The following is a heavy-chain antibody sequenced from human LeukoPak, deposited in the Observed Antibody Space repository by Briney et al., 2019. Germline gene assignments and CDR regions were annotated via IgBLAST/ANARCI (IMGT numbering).Heavy chain of an antibody. J-gene: IGHJ3*02. D-gene: IGHD3-9*01. CDR3: ARDLVRYFDWRHAFDI. CDR1: GGSISSSSYY. CDR2: IYYSGST. V-gene: IGHV4-39*07. Sequence: SETLSLTCTVSGGSISSSSYYWGWIRQPPGKGLEWIGSIYYSGSTYYNPSLKSRVTISVDTSKNQFSLKLSSVTAADTAVYYCARDLVRYFDWRHAFDIWGQGTMVTVSS.